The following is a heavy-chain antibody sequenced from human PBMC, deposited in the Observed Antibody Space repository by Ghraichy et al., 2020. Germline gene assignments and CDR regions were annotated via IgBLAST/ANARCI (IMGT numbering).Heavy chain of an antibody. D-gene: IGHD4/OR15-4a*01. Sequence: GGSLRLSCAASGFTFSSHWMSWVRQAPGKGLEWLANIKDDGSEVYYVDSVEGRFTISRDNAKNSLYLQMHTLRVEDTAVYYCARDANGWVDYWGQGTLVTVSS. CDR3: ARDANGWVDY. J-gene: IGHJ4*02. CDR1: GFTFSSHW. CDR2: IKDDGSEV. V-gene: IGHV3-7*01.